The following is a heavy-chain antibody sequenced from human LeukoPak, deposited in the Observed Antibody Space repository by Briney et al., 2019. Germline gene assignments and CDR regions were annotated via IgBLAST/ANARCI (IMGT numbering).Heavy chain of an antibody. Sequence: RAGGSLRLSCAASGFTFDDYGMSWVRQAPGKGLEWVSGINWNGGSTGYADSVKGRFTISRDNAKNSLYLQMNSLRAEDTALYYCARVSNYYDSSGYYGYWGQGTLVTVSS. CDR2: INWNGGST. CDR1: GFTFDDYG. CDR3: ARVSNYYDSSGYYGY. J-gene: IGHJ4*02. V-gene: IGHV3-20*04. D-gene: IGHD3-22*01.